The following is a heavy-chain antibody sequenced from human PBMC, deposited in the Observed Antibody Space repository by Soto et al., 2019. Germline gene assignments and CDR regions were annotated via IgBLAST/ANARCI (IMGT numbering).Heavy chain of an antibody. CDR2: INPNSGGT. Sequence: ASVKVSCKASGYTFTGYYMHWVRQAPGQGLEWMGWINPNSGGTNYAQKFQGWVTMTRDTSISTAYMELSRLRSDDTAVYYCARELELPAEEYYYYYGMDVWGQATTVTVSS. J-gene: IGHJ6*02. D-gene: IGHD1-7*01. V-gene: IGHV1-2*04. CDR1: GYTFTGYY. CDR3: ARELELPAEEYYYYYGMDV.